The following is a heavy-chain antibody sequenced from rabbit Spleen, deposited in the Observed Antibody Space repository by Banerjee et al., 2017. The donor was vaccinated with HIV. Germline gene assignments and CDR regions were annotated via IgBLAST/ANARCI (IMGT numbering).Heavy chain of an antibody. CDR2: IVSSSGST. Sequence: CIVSSSGSTYYASWVNGRFTISRSTSLNTVTLQMTSLTVADTATYFCARDGSSNGGYQFDLWGQGTLVTVS. J-gene: IGHJ3*01. D-gene: IGHD1-1*01. V-gene: IGHV1S43*01. CDR3: ARDGSSNGGYQFDL.